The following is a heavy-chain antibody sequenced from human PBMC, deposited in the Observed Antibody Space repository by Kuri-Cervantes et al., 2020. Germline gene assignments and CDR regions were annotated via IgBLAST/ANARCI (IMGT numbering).Heavy chain of an antibody. V-gene: IGHV3-30*18. Sequence: GESLKISCAASGFTFSSYGMHWVRQAPGKGLEWVAVISYDGSNKYYADSVKGRFTISRDNSKNTLYLQMNSLRAEDTVVYCCAKSKVIPRTYFDYWGQGTLVTVSS. J-gene: IGHJ4*02. D-gene: IGHD2-2*02. CDR3: AKSKVIPRTYFDY. CDR1: GFTFSSYG. CDR2: ISYDGSNK.